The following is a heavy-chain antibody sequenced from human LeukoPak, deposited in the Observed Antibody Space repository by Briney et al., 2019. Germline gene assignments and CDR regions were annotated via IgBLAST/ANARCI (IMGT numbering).Heavy chain of an antibody. CDR1: GGSISSGSYY. V-gene: IGHV4-61*02. J-gene: IGHJ6*02. D-gene: IGHD6-13*01. CDR3: ARWWYSSQYYYYYYGMDV. CDR2: IYTSGST. Sequence: SQTLSLTCTVSGGSISSGSYYWSWIRQPAGKGLEWIGRIYTSGSTNYNPSLKSRVTISVDTSKNQFSLKLSSVTAADTAVYYCARWWYSSQYYYYYYGMDVWGQGTTVTVSS.